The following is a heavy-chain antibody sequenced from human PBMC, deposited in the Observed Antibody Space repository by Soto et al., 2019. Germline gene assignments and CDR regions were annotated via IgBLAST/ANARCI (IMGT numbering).Heavy chain of an antibody. D-gene: IGHD2-15*01. CDR3: ARSQGGSSSLDIYYYYYYGMDA. J-gene: IGHJ6*02. CDR2: IIPIFGTA. CDR1: GGTFSSYA. Sequence: QVQLVQSGAEVKKPGSSVKVSCKAPGGTFSSYAISWVRQAPGQGLEWMGGIIPIFGTANYAQKFQGSVTITVDESTRRGYMELSSLRSEDTAVYYCARSQGGSSSLDIYYYYYYGMDAWGQGTTVTVSS. V-gene: IGHV1-69*01.